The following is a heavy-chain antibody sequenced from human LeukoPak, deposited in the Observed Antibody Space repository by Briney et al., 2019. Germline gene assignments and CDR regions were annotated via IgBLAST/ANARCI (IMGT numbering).Heavy chain of an antibody. Sequence: SETLSLTCTVSGYSISSGYYWGWIRQPPGKGLEWIGSIYHSGSTYYNPSLKSRVTISVDTSKNQFSLKLSSVTAADTAVYYCARDVGSSWYGGNWFDPWGQGTLVTVSS. D-gene: IGHD6-13*01. CDR1: GYSISSGYY. V-gene: IGHV4-38-2*02. CDR3: ARDVGSSWYGGNWFDP. CDR2: IYHSGST. J-gene: IGHJ5*02.